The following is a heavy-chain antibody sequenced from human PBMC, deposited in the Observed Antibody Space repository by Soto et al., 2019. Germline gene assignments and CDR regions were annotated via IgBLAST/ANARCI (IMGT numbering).Heavy chain of an antibody. CDR3: AREYDSSGYYYFDY. V-gene: IGHV1-18*01. J-gene: IGHJ4*02. Sequence: QVQLVKSGAEVKKPGASVEVSCKASGYTFTSYGISWVRQAPGQGLEWMGWISAYNGNTNYAQKLQGRVTMTTDTPSSTAYMELRSLISDDTAVYYWAREYDSSGYYYFDYWGQGTLVTVSS. CDR1: GYTFTSYG. D-gene: IGHD3-22*01. CDR2: ISAYNGNT.